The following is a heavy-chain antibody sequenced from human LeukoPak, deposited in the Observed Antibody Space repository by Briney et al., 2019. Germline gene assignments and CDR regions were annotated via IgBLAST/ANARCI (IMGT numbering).Heavy chain of an antibody. J-gene: IGHJ4*02. Sequence: GGSLRLSCAASGCTFDNYGMSWVRQAPGKGLEWVSGINWNGAGTGYADSVKGRFTISRDKAKNSLYLQMNSLRAEDTALYYCARVTVYYDSSGYFDYWGQGTLVTVSS. CDR3: ARVTVYYDSSGYFDY. D-gene: IGHD3-22*01. CDR1: GCTFDNYG. V-gene: IGHV3-20*04. CDR2: INWNGAGT.